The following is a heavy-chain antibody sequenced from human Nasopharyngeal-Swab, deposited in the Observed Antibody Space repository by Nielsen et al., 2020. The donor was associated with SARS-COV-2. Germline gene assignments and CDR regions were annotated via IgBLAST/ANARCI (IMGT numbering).Heavy chain of an antibody. J-gene: IGHJ6*02. D-gene: IGHD1-26*01. V-gene: IGHV3-30*18. CDR3: AKRPYSGSYYGYYYYGMDV. CDR1: GFTFSSYG. Sequence: GESLKISCAASGFTFSSYGMHWVRQAPDKGLEWVAVISYDGSNKYYADSVKGRFTISRDNSKNTLYLQMNSLRAEDTAVYYCAKRPYSGSYYGYYYYGMDVWGQGTTVTVSS. CDR2: ISYDGSNK.